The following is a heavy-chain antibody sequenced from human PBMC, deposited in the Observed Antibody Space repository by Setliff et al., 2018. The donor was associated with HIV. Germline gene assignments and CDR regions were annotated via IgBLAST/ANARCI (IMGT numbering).Heavy chain of an antibody. CDR2: ISVSGTDI. CDR3: ARDRVVGATLDPLDL. V-gene: IGHV3-11*01. D-gene: IGHD1-26*01. Sequence: GGSLRLSCAASGFTFTNYYMSWIRQAPGKGLELLSYISVSGTDIKYADSVKGRFTISRDNAKNSLYLQMNSLRAEDTAVYYCARDRVVGATLDPLDLWGQGTMVTVSS. J-gene: IGHJ3*01. CDR1: GFTFTNYY.